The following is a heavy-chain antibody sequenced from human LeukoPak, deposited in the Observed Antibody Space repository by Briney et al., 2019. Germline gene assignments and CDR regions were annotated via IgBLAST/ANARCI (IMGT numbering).Heavy chain of an antibody. D-gene: IGHD5-18*01. Sequence: GGSLRLSCAASGFTFSSYWMHWVRQAPGKGLVWVSRINSDGSSTSYADSVKGRFTISRDNAKNTLYLQMNSLRAEDTAVYYCARGPGQQLWLYWGQGTLVTVSS. J-gene: IGHJ4*02. CDR1: GFTFSSYW. CDR2: INSDGSST. V-gene: IGHV3-74*01. CDR3: ARGPGQQLWLY.